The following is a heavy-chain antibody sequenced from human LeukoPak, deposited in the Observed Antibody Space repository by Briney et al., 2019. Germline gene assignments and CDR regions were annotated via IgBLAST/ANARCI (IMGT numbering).Heavy chain of an antibody. Sequence: PSETLSLTCTVSGGSFSTYYWSWVRQPPGKGVEWMGYIYYSGSTDYNPSLKSRVTMSLDTSKNQFSLNLSSVSAADTAVHYLARAVITFGAAVAKGFDYWGQGTLVTVSS. D-gene: IGHD3-16*01. CDR2: IYYSGST. CDR1: GGSFSTYY. J-gene: IGHJ4*02. V-gene: IGHV4-59*01. CDR3: ARAVITFGAAVAKGFDY.